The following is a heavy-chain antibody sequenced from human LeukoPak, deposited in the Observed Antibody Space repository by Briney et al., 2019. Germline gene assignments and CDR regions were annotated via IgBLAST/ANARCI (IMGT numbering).Heavy chain of an antibody. CDR3: ARDSVYYDSSGYYPGTPFDY. V-gene: IGHV3-66*01. D-gene: IGHD3-22*01. Sequence: GGSLRLSCAASGFTVSSNYMSWVRQAPGKGLEWVSVIYSGGSTYYADSVKGRSTISRDNSKNTLYLQMNSLRAEDTAVYYCARDSVYYDSSGYYPGTPFDYWGQGTLVTVSS. J-gene: IGHJ4*02. CDR2: IYSGGST. CDR1: GFTVSSNY.